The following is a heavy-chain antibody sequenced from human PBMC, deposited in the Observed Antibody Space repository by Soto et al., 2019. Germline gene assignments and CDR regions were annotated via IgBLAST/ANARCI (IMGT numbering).Heavy chain of an antibody. V-gene: IGHV1-8*01. D-gene: IGHD3-10*01. CDR1: GYTFTSYD. Sequence: QVQLVQSGAEVKKPGASVKVSCKASGYTFTSYDINWVRQATGQGLEWMGWMNPNSGNTGYAQKFKGRVTMTRNTSISTAYMELSSLRSEDTAVYYCARRPYYYGSGSYVGGMDVWGQGTTVTVSS. CDR3: ARRPYYYGSGSYVGGMDV. CDR2: MNPNSGNT. J-gene: IGHJ6*02.